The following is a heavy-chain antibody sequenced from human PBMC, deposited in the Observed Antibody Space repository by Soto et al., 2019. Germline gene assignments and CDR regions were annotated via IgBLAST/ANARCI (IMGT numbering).Heavy chain of an antibody. CDR2: ISSSSSYI. D-gene: IGHD6-19*01. J-gene: IGHJ3*02. V-gene: IGHV3-21*01. CDR1: GFTFSSYR. CDR3: ARDAGIAVAMHAFDI. Sequence: EVQLVESGGGLVKPGGSLRLSCAASGFTFSSYRMNWVRQALGKGLEWVSSISSSSSYIYYADSVKGRFTISRDNAKNSLYLQMNSLIAEDTAVYDCARDAGIAVAMHAFDIWCQGTMVTVSS.